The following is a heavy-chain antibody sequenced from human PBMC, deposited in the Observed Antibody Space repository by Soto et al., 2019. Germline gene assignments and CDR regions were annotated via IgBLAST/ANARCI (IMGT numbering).Heavy chain of an antibody. D-gene: IGHD2-2*01. V-gene: IGHV1-69*09. Sequence: QVQLVQSGAEVKKPESSGKVSCKTSGGTFVRHVISWVRQAPGQGPEWMGKINPLSGIPNYAQKFQDRVTFTADTDSSTAYMELSSLRSDDTAVYSCAAPACAATWCSPSHNLDHWGQGTLVTVSS. J-gene: IGHJ4*02. CDR2: INPLSGIP. CDR3: AAPACAATWCSPSHNLDH. CDR1: GGTFVRHV.